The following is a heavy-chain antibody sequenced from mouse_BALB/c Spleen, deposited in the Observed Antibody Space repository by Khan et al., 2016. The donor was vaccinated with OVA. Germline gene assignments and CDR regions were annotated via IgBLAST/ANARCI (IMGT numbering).Heavy chain of an antibody. CDR2: TNTYTGEP. CDR3: TRLISYFALDY. CDR1: GRTFTNYG. Sequence: QIQLVQPGLELTKSAVTVKISSKASGRTFTNYGLNWVKQAPGKRLKWLGWTNTYTGEPTYADDFKGRFVFSLESSTSTAYLQTYNLKNEDTATYLYTRLISYFALDYWGQGTSVTVSS. J-gene: IGHJ4*01. D-gene: IGHD2-4*01. V-gene: IGHV9-3-1*01.